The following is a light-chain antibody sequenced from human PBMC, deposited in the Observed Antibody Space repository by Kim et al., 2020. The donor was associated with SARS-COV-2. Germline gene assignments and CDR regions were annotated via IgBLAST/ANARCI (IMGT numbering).Light chain of an antibody. J-gene: IGKJ5*01. Sequence: ASVGDRVTLTCRASQGISSALAWYQQKPGKPPKLLIYDASNLEIGVPSTFSGSGSGTDFTLTISSLQPEDFATYYCQQFNKYPPTFGQGTRLEIK. CDR1: QGISSA. CDR3: QQFNKYPPT. CDR2: DAS. V-gene: IGKV1D-13*01.